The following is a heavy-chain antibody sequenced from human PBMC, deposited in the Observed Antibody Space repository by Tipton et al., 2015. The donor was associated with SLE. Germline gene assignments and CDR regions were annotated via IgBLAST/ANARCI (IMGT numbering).Heavy chain of an antibody. J-gene: IGHJ5*02. V-gene: IGHV3-9*01. CDR2: ISWNSGSI. Sequence: SLRLSCAASGFTFDDYAMHWVRQAPGKGLEWVPGISWNSGSIGYADSVKGRFTISRDNAKNSLYLQMNSLRAEDTALYYCAKGAAAGPRGWFDPWGQGTLVTVSS. CDR3: AKGAAAGPRGWFDP. CDR1: GFTFDDYA. D-gene: IGHD6-13*01.